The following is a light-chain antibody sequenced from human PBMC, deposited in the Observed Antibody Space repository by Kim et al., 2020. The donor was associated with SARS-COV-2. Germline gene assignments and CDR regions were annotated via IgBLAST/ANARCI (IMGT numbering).Light chain of an antibody. J-gene: IGLJ2*01. Sequence: SYELTQPPSESVSPGQTASITCSRDTLGDQYACWYQQKPGQSPVLVIYQDNKRPSGIPERFSGSNSGNTATLTISGTQAMDEADYYCQAWDSSTVLFGGGTQLTVL. CDR2: QDN. CDR3: QAWDSSTVL. V-gene: IGLV3-1*01. CDR1: TLGDQY.